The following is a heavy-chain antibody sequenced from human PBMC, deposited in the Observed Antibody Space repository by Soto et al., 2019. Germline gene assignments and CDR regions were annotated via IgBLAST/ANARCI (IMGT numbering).Heavy chain of an antibody. CDR3: ARELQDYGGNTQRPYYYGMDV. CDR2: ISYDGSNK. V-gene: IGHV3-30-3*01. CDR1: GFTFSSYA. D-gene: IGHD4-17*01. J-gene: IGHJ6*02. Sequence: QVQLVESGGGVVQPGRFLRLSCAASGFTFSSYAMHWVRQAPGKGLEWVAVISYDGSNKYYADSVKGRFTISRDNSKNTLHLQMNSLRAEDTAVYYCARELQDYGGNTQRPYYYGMDVWGQGTTVTVSS.